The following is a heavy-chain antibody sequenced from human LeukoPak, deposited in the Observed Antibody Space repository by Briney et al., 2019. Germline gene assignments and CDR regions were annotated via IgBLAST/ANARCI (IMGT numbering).Heavy chain of an antibody. CDR2: IKQDGSGK. D-gene: IGHD1-14*01. Sequence: GGSLRLSCADSGFTFSSYWMSWVRQAPGKGLEWVANIKQDGSGKYYVDSVKGRFTISRDNAKKSLYLQMNSLRAEDTAVYYCARDGDGRSTSPFDHWGQGALVTVSS. J-gene: IGHJ4*02. CDR1: GFTFSSYW. V-gene: IGHV3-7*01. CDR3: ARDGDGRSTSPFDH.